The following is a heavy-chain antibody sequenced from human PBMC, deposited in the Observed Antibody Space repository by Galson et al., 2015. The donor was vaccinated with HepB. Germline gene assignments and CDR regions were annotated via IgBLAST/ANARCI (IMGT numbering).Heavy chain of an antibody. CDR3: VKGPGSAPLRNRFDP. CDR2: ITYDGTNK. J-gene: IGHJ5*02. CDR1: GFTFNSYA. D-gene: IGHD3-16*01. Sequence: SLRLSCAASGFTFNSYAMHWVRQAPGKGLQWVAVITYDGTNKFYARSVKGRFTISRDNFKNTLYLQMSSLRAEDTAVYYCVKGPGSAPLRNRFDPWGQGTLVTVSS. V-gene: IGHV3-30*14.